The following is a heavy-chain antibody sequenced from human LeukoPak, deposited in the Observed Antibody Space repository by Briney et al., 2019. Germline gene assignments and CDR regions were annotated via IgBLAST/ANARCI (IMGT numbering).Heavy chain of an antibody. D-gene: IGHD6-13*01. CDR2: IYYSGST. CDR1: GGSISSYY. CDR3: ARREQQLVLRAFDI. J-gene: IGHJ3*02. V-gene: IGHV4-39*01. Sequence: PSETLSLTCTVSGGSISSYYWSWIRQPPGKGLEWIGTIYYSGSTYYNPSLKSRVTISVDTSKNQFSLRLSSVTAADTAVYYCARREQQLVLRAFDIWGQGTMVTVSS.